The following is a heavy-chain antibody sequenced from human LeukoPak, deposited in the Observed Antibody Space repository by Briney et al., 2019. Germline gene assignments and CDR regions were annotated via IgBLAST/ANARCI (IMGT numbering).Heavy chain of an antibody. CDR2: INPNSGGT. CDR1: GDTFSGFY. CDR3: ARGGMTANPNPYYFDY. D-gene: IGHD1-14*01. Sequence: ASVKVSCKASGDTFSGFYIRWVRQAPGQGLEWMGWINPNSGGTNYEQQFQGRVTMTRDTSITTAYMDLNSLRSDDTAVYFCARGGMTANPNPYYFDYWGLGTLVTVSS. J-gene: IGHJ4*02. V-gene: IGHV1-2*02.